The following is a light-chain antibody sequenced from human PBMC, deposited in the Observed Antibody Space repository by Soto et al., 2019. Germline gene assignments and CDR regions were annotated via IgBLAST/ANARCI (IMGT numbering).Light chain of an antibody. V-gene: IGLV2-11*01. CDR2: DVS. CDR3: YSYAGSYTFYV. CDR1: SSDVGGYNL. J-gene: IGLJ1*01. Sequence: QSALTQPRSVSGSPVQSVTISCTGTSSDVGGYNLVSWYQQHPGKAPKLMIYDVSKRPSGVPDRFSGSKSGNTASLTISGLQAEDEADYYCYSYAGSYTFYVFGTGTKVTVL.